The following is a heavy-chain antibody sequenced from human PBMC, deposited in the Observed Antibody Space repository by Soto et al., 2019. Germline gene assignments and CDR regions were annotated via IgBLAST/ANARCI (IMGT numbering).Heavy chain of an antibody. CDR3: ARDGAVTTFKLWYFDL. CDR2: ISSRSSYI. D-gene: IGHD4-17*01. J-gene: IGHJ2*01. CDR1: GFTFSSYS. V-gene: IGHV3-21*01. Sequence: EVQLVESGGGLVKPGGSLRLSCAASGFTFSSYSMNWVRQAPGKGLEWVSSISSRSSYIYYADSVKGRFTISRDNAKNSLYLQMNSLRAEDTAVYYCARDGAVTTFKLWYFDLWGRGTLVTVSS.